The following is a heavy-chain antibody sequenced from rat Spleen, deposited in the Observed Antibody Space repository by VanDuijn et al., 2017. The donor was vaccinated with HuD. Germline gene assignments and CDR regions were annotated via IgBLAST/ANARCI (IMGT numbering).Heavy chain of an antibody. J-gene: IGHJ3*01. V-gene: IGHV5-7*01. CDR2: ISYDGSSS. CDR1: GFTFSDHN. CDR3: ARHGDWEGFAY. Sequence: EVQLVESGGGLVQPGRSLKVFCAALGFTFSDHNMAWVRQAPKKGLEWVATISYDGSSSYYRDSVKGRFTISRDNAKSTLYLQMDSLRSEDTATYYCARHGDWEGFAYWGQGTLVTVSS. D-gene: IGHD5-1*01.